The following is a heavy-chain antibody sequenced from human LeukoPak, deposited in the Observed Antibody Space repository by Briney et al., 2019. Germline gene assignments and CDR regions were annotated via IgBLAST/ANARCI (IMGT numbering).Heavy chain of an antibody. CDR3: ARTGGV. V-gene: IGHV3-7*03. D-gene: IGHD1-26*01. Sequence: GGSLRLSCAASGLTLSSYWMSWVRQAPGKGLEWVANIKQDGCEKYYVDSVKGRFTISRDNAKNSLYLQMNSLRVEDTAVYYCARTGGVCGQGTLVTVSS. J-gene: IGHJ4*02. CDR1: GLTLSSYW. CDR2: IKQDGCEK.